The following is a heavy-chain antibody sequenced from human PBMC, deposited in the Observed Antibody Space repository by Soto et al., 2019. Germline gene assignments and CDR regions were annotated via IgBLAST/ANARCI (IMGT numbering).Heavy chain of an antibody. CDR2: IYYSGGT. V-gene: IGHV4-61*08. J-gene: IGHJ5*02. D-gene: IGHD6-19*01. CDR3: TREQSDDNYFDP. CDR1: GAALSSGGYF. Sequence: SETRSRTWTVSGAALSSGGYFYTWFRQPPGKGLEWLGYIYYSGGTNYNPSLKGRVTISLDKSKSQFSLRLISVTAADTAVYYCTREQSDDNYFDPWGQGTLVTVSS.